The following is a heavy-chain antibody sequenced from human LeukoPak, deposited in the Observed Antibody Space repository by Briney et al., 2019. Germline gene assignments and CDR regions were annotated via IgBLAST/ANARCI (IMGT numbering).Heavy chain of an antibody. CDR2: TYNSGST. CDR3: AHGKQWLAFDY. CDR1: GGSISSYY. D-gene: IGHD6-19*01. J-gene: IGHJ4*02. Sequence: SETLSLTCTVSGGSISSYYWSWIRQPPGKGLQWIGNTYNSGSTNYNPSLQSRVTISVDTSKNEFPLKLSSVTAADTAVYYCAHGKQWLAFDYWGQGILVTVSS. V-gene: IGHV4-4*09.